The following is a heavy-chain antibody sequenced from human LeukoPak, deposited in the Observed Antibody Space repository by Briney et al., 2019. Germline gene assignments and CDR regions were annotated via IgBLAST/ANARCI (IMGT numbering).Heavy chain of an antibody. Sequence: SETLSLTCTVSGGSITTSSYYWGWIRQPPGKGLEWIGIIYYSGSTYYNPSLKGRVTISVDTSKNQFSLKLSSVTAADTAVYYCARHSSSNWFDPWGQGTLVTVSS. CDR2: IYYSGST. J-gene: IGHJ5*02. CDR1: GGSITTSSYY. D-gene: IGHD6-13*01. V-gene: IGHV4-39*01. CDR3: ARHSSSNWFDP.